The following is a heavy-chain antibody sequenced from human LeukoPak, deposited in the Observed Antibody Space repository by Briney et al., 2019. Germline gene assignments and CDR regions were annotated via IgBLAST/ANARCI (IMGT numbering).Heavy chain of an antibody. CDR3: ARVYINYYGMDV. Sequence: PSETLSLTCTVSGGSISSSSYYWGWIRQPPGKGLEWIGSIYYSGSTYYNPSLKSRVTISVDTSKNQFSQKLSSVTAADTAVYYCARVYINYYGMDVWGQGTTVTVSS. V-gene: IGHV4-39*01. CDR1: GGSISSSSYY. J-gene: IGHJ6*02. CDR2: IYYSGST. D-gene: IGHD5/OR15-5a*01.